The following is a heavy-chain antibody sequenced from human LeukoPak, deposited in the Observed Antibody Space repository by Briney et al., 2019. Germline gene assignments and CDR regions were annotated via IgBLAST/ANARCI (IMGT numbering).Heavy chain of an antibody. V-gene: IGHV3-21*04. J-gene: IGHJ4*02. Sequence: GGSLRLSCAASGFKFSGYSMNWVRQAPGRGLEWVSFISTSSSYIFYADSVRGRFTSSRDNSNNTLYLQMNSLRVEDTAVYYCAKGGPYSRGYPYDSWGQGTLVTVSS. CDR1: GFKFSGYS. CDR3: AKGGPYSRGYPYDS. D-gene: IGHD3-16*01. CDR2: ISTSSSYI.